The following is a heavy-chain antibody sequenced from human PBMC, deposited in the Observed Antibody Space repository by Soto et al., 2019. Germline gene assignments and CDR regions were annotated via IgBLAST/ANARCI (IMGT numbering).Heavy chain of an antibody. Sequence: SQTLSLTCAISGDSVSSNSAAWNWIRQSPSRGLECLGRTYYRSKWYNDYAVSVKSRITINPDTSKNQFSLQLNSVTPEDTAVYYCAKQYVLRFLEWSPTGDWFDPWRQGTLVTVSS. J-gene: IGHJ5*02. CDR1: GDSVSSNSAA. CDR3: AKQYVLRFLEWSPTGDWFDP. CDR2: TYYRSKWYN. D-gene: IGHD3-3*01. V-gene: IGHV6-1*01.